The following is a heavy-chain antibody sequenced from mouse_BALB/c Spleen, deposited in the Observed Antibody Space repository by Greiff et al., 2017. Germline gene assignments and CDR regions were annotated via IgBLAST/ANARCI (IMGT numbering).Heavy chain of an antibody. CDR1: GFTFSSYA. J-gene: IGHJ4*01. CDR3: ARGGPLTTVVADAMDY. D-gene: IGHD1-1*01. Sequence: EVHLVESGGGLVKPGGSLKLSCAASGFTFSSYAMSWVRQTPEKRLEWVATISSGGSTYYPDSVKGRFTISRDNARNILYLQMSSLRSEDTAMYYCARGGPLTTVVADAMDYWGQGTSVTVSS. CDR2: ISSGGST. V-gene: IGHV5-6-5*01.